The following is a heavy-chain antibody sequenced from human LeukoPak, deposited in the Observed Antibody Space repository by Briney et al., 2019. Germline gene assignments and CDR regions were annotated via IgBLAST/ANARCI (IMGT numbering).Heavy chain of an antibody. Sequence: SETLSLTCTVSGGSISNYYWSWIRQTARKGLEWIGLISTSGSPNYNPSLKSRVTMSVDTSKNQFSLKLSSVTAADTAVYYCARDLTTPPYNWFDPWGQGTLVTVSS. D-gene: IGHD4/OR15-4a*01. V-gene: IGHV4-4*07. CDR2: ISTSGSP. CDR3: ARDLTTPPYNWFDP. CDR1: GGSISNYY. J-gene: IGHJ5*02.